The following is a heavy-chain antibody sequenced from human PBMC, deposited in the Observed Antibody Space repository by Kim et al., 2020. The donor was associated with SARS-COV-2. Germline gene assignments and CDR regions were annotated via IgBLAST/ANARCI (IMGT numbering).Heavy chain of an antibody. J-gene: IGHJ6*03. CDR1: GYTFTSYD. V-gene: IGHV1-8*01. D-gene: IGHD3-10*01. Sequence: ASVKVSCKASGYTFTSYDINWVRQATGQGLEWMGWMNPNSGNTGYAQKFQGRVTMTRNTSISTAYMELSSLRSEDTAVYYCARGARSITMVRGNRYYYYYMDVWGKGTTVTVSS. CDR2: MNPNSGNT. CDR3: ARGARSITMVRGNRYYYYYMDV.